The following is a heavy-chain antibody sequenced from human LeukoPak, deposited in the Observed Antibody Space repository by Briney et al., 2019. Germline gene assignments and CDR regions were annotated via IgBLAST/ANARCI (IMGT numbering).Heavy chain of an antibody. CDR2: INHSGST. CDR3: ARGFPTSSRWFDP. J-gene: IGHJ5*02. D-gene: IGHD6-6*01. V-gene: IGHV4-34*01. CDR1: GGSFSGYY. Sequence: SETLSLTCAVYGGSFSGYYWSWIRQPPGKGLEWIGEINHSGSTNYNPSLKSRVTISVDTSKNQFSLNLHSATAADTAVYYCARGFPTSSRWFDPWGQGTLVTVSS.